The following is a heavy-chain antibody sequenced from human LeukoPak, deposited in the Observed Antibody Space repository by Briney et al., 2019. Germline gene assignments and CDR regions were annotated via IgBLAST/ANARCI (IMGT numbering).Heavy chain of an antibody. Sequence: KPSETLSLTCTVSGGSISNSHWSWIRQAPGKGLECMGNFYYGERSNYNPSLKSRVTISADTSKNQFSLNLNSVTAADTAVYFCARLAYYYDRSGPADWYFDLWGRGTLVTVSS. CDR1: GGSISNSH. CDR3: ARLAYYYDRSGPADWYFDL. CDR2: FYYGERS. V-gene: IGHV4-59*08. D-gene: IGHD3-22*01. J-gene: IGHJ2*01.